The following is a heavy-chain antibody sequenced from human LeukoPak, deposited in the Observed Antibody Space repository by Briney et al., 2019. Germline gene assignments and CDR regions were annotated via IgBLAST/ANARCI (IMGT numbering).Heavy chain of an antibody. CDR2: VYYSGST. J-gene: IGHJ4*02. V-gene: IGHV4-59*01. CDR1: GGSISSYY. Sequence: SETLSLTCTVSGGSISSYYWSWIRQPPGKGLEWIGYVYYSGSTNYNPSLKSRVTISVDTSKNQFSLKLSSVTAADTAVYYCASIYGSGSYSIDHWGQGTLVTVSS. D-gene: IGHD3-10*01. CDR3: ASIYGSGSYSIDH.